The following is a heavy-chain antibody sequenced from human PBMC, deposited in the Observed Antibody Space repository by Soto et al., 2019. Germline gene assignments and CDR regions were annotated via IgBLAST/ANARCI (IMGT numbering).Heavy chain of an antibody. CDR1: GFTFSSNY. CDR2: IYSSGSK. D-gene: IGHD6-6*01. CDR3: ARDLGAVSRSYLAKDSFDI. Sequence: GGSLRLSCAASGFTFSSNYMSWVRQAPGKGLEWVSVIYSSGSKYYADSVKGGFTTSSDNSKNSLYLHMNSQITDDTDVYYCARDLGAVSRSYLAKDSFDIWGQGTMVTVSS. V-gene: IGHV3-53*01. J-gene: IGHJ3*02.